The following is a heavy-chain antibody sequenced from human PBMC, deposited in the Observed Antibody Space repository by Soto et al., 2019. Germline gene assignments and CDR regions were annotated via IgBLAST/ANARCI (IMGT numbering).Heavy chain of an antibody. V-gene: IGHV1-69*13. Sequence: ASVKVSCKVSGGTFSSYFINWVRQAPGQGLEWVGGIIPVFGTASYAEEFQGRVTITADESTSTAYMELSRLRSDDTAVYYCARETPSAAAAYYYYGLEFWGEGTKVTVSS. CDR2: IIPVFGTA. D-gene: IGHD6-13*01. CDR3: ARETPSAAAAYYYYGLEF. J-gene: IGHJ6*04. CDR1: GGTFSSYF.